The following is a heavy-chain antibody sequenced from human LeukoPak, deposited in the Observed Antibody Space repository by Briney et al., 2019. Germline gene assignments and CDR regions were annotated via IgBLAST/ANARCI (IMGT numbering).Heavy chain of an antibody. D-gene: IGHD3-22*01. V-gene: IGHV3-21*01. Sequence: GGSLRLSCAASGFTFSAYSMNWVRQAPGKGLEWVSSISSSSIYRYYGDSVKGRFTISRDNAKNSLYLQMNSLRAEDTAVFSCARAPVYYDESRGHLNISNWCLDPWGRGTLVTVSS. CDR3: ARAPVYYDESRGHLNISNWCLDP. J-gene: IGHJ2*01. CDR1: GFTFSAYS. CDR2: ISSSSIYR.